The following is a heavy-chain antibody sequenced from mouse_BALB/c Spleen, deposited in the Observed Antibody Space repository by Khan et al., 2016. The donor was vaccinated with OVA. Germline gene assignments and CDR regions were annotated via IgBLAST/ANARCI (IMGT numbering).Heavy chain of an antibody. V-gene: IGHV2-6-2*01. Sequence: QMQLEESGPDLVAPSQSLSITCTVSGFSLTSYAIHWVRQPPGKGLEWLVVTWSDGRTTYNSALKSRLSISKDNSKSQVFLKIDSLQTDDTAMYYCARHQFPLSMDSWGQGTSVTVSS. CDR1: GFSLTSYA. CDR3: ARHQFPLSMDS. CDR2: TWSDGRT. J-gene: IGHJ4*01.